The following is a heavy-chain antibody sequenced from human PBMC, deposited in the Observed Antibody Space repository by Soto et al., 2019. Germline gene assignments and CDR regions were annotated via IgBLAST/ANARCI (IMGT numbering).Heavy chain of an antibody. J-gene: IGHJ4*02. CDR3: ARDITMIVVVITNPLFDY. CDR2: ISGSGGST. CDR1: GFTFSSYA. D-gene: IGHD3-22*01. V-gene: IGHV3-23*01. Sequence: PGGSLRLSCAASGFTFSSYAMSWVRQAPGKGLEWVSAISGSGGSTYYADSVKGRFTISRDNSKNTLYLQMSSLRAEDTAVYYCARDITMIVVVITNPLFDYWGQGTLVTVSS.